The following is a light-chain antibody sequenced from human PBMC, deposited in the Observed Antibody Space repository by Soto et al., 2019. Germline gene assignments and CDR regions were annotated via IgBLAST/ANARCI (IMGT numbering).Light chain of an antibody. CDR2: EVS. CDR3: SSYTSSSTPYSV. V-gene: IGLV2-14*01. Sequence: QSVLTQPASVSGSPGQSITISCTGTSSDVGGYNYVSWYQQHPGKAPKLMIFEVSNRPSGVSNRFSGSKSGITASLSISGLQAEDEADYYCSSYTSSSTPYSVFGTGTKVTVL. J-gene: IGLJ1*01. CDR1: SSDVGGYNY.